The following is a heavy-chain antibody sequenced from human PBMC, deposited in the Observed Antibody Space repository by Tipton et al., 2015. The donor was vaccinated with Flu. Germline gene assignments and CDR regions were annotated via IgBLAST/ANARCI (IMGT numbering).Heavy chain of an antibody. CDR2: IFHTGST. Sequence: LRLSCTISGDSIRSDYYWGWIRQPPGKGLEWIGNIFHTGSTYHNPSLKSRVTISINTSKNQFSLKLSSVTAADTAVYYCAREVGASYFDYWGQGTLVTVSS. D-gene: IGHD1-26*01. CDR3: AREVGASYFDY. J-gene: IGHJ4*02. V-gene: IGHV4-38-2*02. CDR1: GDSIRSDYY.